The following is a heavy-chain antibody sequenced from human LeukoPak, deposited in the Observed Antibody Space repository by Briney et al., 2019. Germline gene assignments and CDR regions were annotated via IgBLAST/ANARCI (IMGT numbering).Heavy chain of an antibody. D-gene: IGHD4-17*01. V-gene: IGHV4-4*02. CDR2: IYHSGST. J-gene: IGHJ6*02. CDR3: ASWNGDYYYYYGMDV. Sequence: SETLSLTCAVSGGSISSSNWWSWVRQPPGKGLEWIGEIYHSGSTNYNPSLKSRVTISVDKSKNQFSLKLSSVTAADTAVYYCASWNGDYYYYYGMDVWGQGTTVTVPS. CDR1: GGSISSSNW.